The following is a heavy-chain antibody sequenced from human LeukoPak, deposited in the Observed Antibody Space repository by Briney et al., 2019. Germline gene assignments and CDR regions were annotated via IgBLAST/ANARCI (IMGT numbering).Heavy chain of an antibody. CDR1: GFTFDDYG. Sequence: PGGSLRLSCAASGFTFDDYGMSWVRQAPGKGLEWVSGINWNGGSTGYADSVKGRFTISRDNAKNSLYLQMNSLRAEDTALYYCARVAQSTYDFWSGYSNYYYYMDVWGKGTTVTVSS. CDR2: INWNGGST. CDR3: ARVAQSTYDFWSGYSNYYYYMDV. D-gene: IGHD3-3*01. J-gene: IGHJ6*03. V-gene: IGHV3-20*04.